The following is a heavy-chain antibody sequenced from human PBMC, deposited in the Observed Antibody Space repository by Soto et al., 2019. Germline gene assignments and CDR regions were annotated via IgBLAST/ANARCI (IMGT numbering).Heavy chain of an antibody. CDR3: VKDGSSVWPYYYGMDV. V-gene: IGHV3-30*18. CDR1: GFTFSSYA. Sequence: QVQLVESGGGGVQPGRSLRLSCAASGFTFSSYAMHWVRQAPGKGLEWVAVISYDGRNKYYADSVKGRFTISRDNSKNTLYLQMSSLRAEDTAVYYCVKDGSSVWPYYYGMDVWGQGTTVTVSS. J-gene: IGHJ6*02. CDR2: ISYDGRNK. D-gene: IGHD6-19*01.